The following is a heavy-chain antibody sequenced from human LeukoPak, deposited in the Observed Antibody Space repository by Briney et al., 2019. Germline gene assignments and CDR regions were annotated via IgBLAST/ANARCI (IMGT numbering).Heavy chain of an antibody. V-gene: IGHV1-69*01. Sequence: ASEKVFCRASGGTFSSYAISWVRQAPGQGLEWMGGIIPIFGTANYAQKFQGRVTITADESTSTAYMELSSLRSEDTAVYYCARHTGYYYYYMDVWGKGTTVTVSS. CDR2: IIPIFGTA. CDR3: ARHTGYYYYYMDV. J-gene: IGHJ6*03. D-gene: IGHD1-14*01. CDR1: GGTFSSYA.